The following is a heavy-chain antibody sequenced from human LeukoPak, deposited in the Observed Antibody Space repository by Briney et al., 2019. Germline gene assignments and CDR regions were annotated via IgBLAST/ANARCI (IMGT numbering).Heavy chain of an antibody. D-gene: IGHD6-19*01. CDR2: IYYSGST. Sequence: SDTLSLTCAVPGYSISSSNWWGWIRQPPGKGLEWIGYIYYSGSTYYNPSLKSRVTMSVDTSKNQFSLKLSSVTAVDTAVYYCARTPPGGFGIAVAGNEYYFDYWGQGTLVTVSS. CDR3: ARTPPGGFGIAVAGNEYYFDY. V-gene: IGHV4-28*01. CDR1: GYSISSSNW. J-gene: IGHJ4*02.